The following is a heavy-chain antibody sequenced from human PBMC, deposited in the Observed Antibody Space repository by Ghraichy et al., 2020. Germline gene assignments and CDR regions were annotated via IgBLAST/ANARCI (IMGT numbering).Heavy chain of an antibody. CDR3: ARDRDSSSWYEGFDP. J-gene: IGHJ5*02. D-gene: IGHD6-13*01. CDR1: GGSISSYY. CDR2: IYYSGST. Sequence: SETLSLTCTVSGGSISSYYWSWIRQPPGKGLEWIGYIYYSGSTNYNPSLKSRVTISVDTSKNQFSLKLSSVTAADTAVYYCARDRDSSSWYEGFDPWGQGTLVTVSS. V-gene: IGHV4-59*01.